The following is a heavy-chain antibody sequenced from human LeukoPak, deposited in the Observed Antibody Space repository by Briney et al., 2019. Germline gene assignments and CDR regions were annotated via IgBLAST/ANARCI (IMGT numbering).Heavy chain of an antibody. CDR3: ARADRLHGGPYLIGP. CDR2: INPNSGGT. D-gene: IGHD2-21*01. CDR1: GYSFTDYY. V-gene: IGHV1-2*02. Sequence: GASVKVSCKTSGYSFTDYYMHWGRKAPGQGLEWMGWINPNSGGTSSAQKFQGRVTMTRDTSITTVYMEVRWLTSDDTAVYYCARADRLHGGPYLIGPWGQGTLVTVSS. J-gene: IGHJ5*02.